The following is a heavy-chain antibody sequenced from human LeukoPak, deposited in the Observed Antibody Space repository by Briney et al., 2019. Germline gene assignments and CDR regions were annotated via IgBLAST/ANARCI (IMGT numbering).Heavy chain of an antibody. Sequence: PGGSLRLSCAASGFTFSSYGMHWVRQAPGKGLEWEAVIWYDGSNKYYADSVKGRFTISRDNSKNTLYLQMNSLRAEDTAAYYCARAISPPAGMDVWGQGTTVTVSS. D-gene: IGHD2-2*01. CDR1: GFTFSSYG. J-gene: IGHJ6*02. CDR3: ARAISPPAGMDV. V-gene: IGHV3-33*01. CDR2: IWYDGSNK.